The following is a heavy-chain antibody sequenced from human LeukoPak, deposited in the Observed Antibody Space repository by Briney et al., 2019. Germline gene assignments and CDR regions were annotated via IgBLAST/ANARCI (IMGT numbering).Heavy chain of an antibody. J-gene: IGHJ4*02. V-gene: IGHV3-23*01. CDR2: ISGSGGST. CDR1: GFTFSSYA. CDR3: AKDRAMVRGVIITTDY. D-gene: IGHD3-10*01. Sequence: GGSLRLSCAASGFTFSSYAMSWVRQAPGKGLEWVSAISGSGGSTYYADSVKGRFTISRDNSKNTLYLQMNSLRAEDTAVYYCAKDRAMVRGVIITTDYWGQGTLVTVSS.